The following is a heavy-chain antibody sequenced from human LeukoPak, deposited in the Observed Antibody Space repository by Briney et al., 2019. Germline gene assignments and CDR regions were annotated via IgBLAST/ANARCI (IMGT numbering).Heavy chain of an antibody. CDR3: AKDMWYSSSWSFDY. D-gene: IGHD6-13*01. Sequence: PGGSLRLSCAAPGFTFSGSAMHWVRQASGKGLEWVGRIRSKANNYASAYAASVQGRFTISRDNSKNSLYLQMNSLRTEDTALYYCAKDMWYSSSWSFDYWGQGTLVTVSS. J-gene: IGHJ4*02. V-gene: IGHV3-73*01. CDR1: GFTFSGSA. CDR2: IRSKANNYAS.